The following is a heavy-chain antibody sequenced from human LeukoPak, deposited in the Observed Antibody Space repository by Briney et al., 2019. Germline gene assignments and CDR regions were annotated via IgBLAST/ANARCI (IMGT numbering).Heavy chain of an antibody. J-gene: IGHJ4*02. CDR3: ARRNLMVRDFDY. Sequence: SETLSLTCTVSGGSISSSSYYWGWIRQAPGKGLEWIATIYHSGSTNYNPSLKSRVTISVDTSKNQFSLKLSSVTAADTAVYYCARRNLMVRDFDYWGQGTLVTVSS. D-gene: IGHD3-10*01. CDR2: IYHSGST. V-gene: IGHV4-39*07. CDR1: GGSISSSSYY.